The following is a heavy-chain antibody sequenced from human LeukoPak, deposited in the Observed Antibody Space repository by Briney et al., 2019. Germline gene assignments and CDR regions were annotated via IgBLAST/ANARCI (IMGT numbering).Heavy chain of an antibody. CDR3: ARVSGYCSGGRCYGGQWFDP. CDR2: VFYTGQH. J-gene: IGHJ5*02. V-gene: IGHV4-4*07. CDR1: GESMTPYY. Sequence: PSETLSLTCSVSGESMTPYYWTWIRQSAGKGLEWLGRVFYTGQHNYNPSLKSRLSMSLDASRNLVSLTLTSVTAADTAIYYCARVSGYCSGGRCYGGQWFDPWGQGTLVIVSS. D-gene: IGHD2-15*01.